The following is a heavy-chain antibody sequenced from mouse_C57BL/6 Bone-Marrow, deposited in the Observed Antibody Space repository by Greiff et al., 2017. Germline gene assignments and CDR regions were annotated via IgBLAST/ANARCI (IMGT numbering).Heavy chain of an antibody. V-gene: IGHV1-72*01. Sequence: QVQLQQPGAELVKPGASVKLSCQASGYTFTSYGMHWVKPRPGRGLEWIGRIDPNSGGTKYNEKFKSKATLTVAKPSSTACMQISGLTSEDSAVYYCARRAMDYWGQGTSVTVSS. CDR2: IDPNSGGT. CDR1: GYTFTSYG. CDR3: ARRAMDY. J-gene: IGHJ4*01.